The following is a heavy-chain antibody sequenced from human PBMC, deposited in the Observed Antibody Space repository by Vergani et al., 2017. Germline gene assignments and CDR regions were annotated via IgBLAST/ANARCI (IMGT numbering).Heavy chain of an antibody. V-gene: IGHV3-23*01. J-gene: IGHJ4*02. CDR3: TKGSRGYKGYFFDY. Sequence: EVQLLESGGGLVQPGGSLRLSCEASGFSFPGYAMSWVRQAPGKGLEWVSSVSGSSATPYYADSVKGRFIISIDNSKNTLHLQMNSLRADDTAVYYCTKGSRGYKGYFFDYGGQGTLATVSS. CDR1: GFSFPGYA. CDR2: VSGSSATP. D-gene: IGHD5-12*01.